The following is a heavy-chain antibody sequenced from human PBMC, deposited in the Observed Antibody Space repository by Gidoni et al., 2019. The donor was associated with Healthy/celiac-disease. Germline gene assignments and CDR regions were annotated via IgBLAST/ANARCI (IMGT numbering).Heavy chain of an antibody. V-gene: IGHV1-69*08. CDR2: IIPILGIA. D-gene: IGHD4-4*01. Sequence: QVQLVQSGAEVKKPGPAVKVSCKASGGTCSSYTISWVRQAPGQGLEWMGRIIPILGIANYAQKFQGRVTITADKSTSTAYMELSSLRSEDTAVYYCAREGGDYSNYYYYGMDVWGQGTTVTVSS. CDR1: GGTCSSYT. J-gene: IGHJ6*02. CDR3: AREGGDYSNYYYYGMDV.